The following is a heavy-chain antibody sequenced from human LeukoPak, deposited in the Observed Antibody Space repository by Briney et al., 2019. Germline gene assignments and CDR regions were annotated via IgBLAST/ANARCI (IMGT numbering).Heavy chain of an antibody. D-gene: IGHD3-3*01. J-gene: IGHJ4*02. CDR2: IKQDGSEK. V-gene: IGHV3-7*01. Sequence: PGGSLRLSCAASGFTFSSYWMSWVRQAPGKGLEWVANIKQDGSEKYYVDSVKGRFTISRDNAKNSLYLQMNSLRAEDTAVYYCARDRYYDFWSGYYAFDYWGQGTLVTVSS. CDR1: GFTFSSYW. CDR3: ARDRYYDFWSGYYAFDY.